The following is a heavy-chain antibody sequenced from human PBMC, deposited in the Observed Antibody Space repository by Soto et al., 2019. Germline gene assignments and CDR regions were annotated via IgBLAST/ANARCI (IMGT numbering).Heavy chain of an antibody. J-gene: IGHJ6*02. CDR3: ARGIAARYYYYYGMDV. D-gene: IGHD6-6*01. CDR2: TYYRSKWYN. V-gene: IGHV6-1*01. Sequence: SQTLSLTCVISGDSVSSNSAAWNWIRQSPSRGLEWLGRTYYRSKWYNDYAVSVKSRITINPDTSKNQFSLQLNSVTPEDTAVYYCARGIAARYYYYYGMDVWGQGTTVTVSS. CDR1: GDSVSSNSAA.